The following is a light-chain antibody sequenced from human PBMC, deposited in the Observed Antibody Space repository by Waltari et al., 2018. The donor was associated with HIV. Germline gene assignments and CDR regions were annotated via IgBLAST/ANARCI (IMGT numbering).Light chain of an antibody. Sequence: QSVLTQPPSASGTPGQRVTISCSGSSSNIGSNTVNWYQQVPGTAPKLLIYSNKQRPSGVPARFSGSKSGTSASLAISGLQSEDEVDYFCASWDDRLSGWVFGGGTKLTVL. CDR1: SSNIGSNT. CDR3: ASWDDRLSGWV. CDR2: SNK. J-gene: IGLJ3*02. V-gene: IGLV1-44*01.